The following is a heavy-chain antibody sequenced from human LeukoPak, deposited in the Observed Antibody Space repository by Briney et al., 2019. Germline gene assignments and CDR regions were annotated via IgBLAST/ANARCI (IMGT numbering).Heavy chain of an antibody. CDR3: ARDSGIVKTTVFDF. J-gene: IGHJ4*02. D-gene: IGHD1-26*01. CDR2: IRYDGSNK. CDR1: GFTFSSYG. Sequence: SGGSLRLSCAASGFTFSSYGMHWVRQAPGKGLEWVAFIRYDGSNKYYADSVKGRFTISRDNSKNTLYLQMNSLRAEDMALYYCARDSGIVKTTVFDFWGQGTLVTVSS. V-gene: IGHV3-30*02.